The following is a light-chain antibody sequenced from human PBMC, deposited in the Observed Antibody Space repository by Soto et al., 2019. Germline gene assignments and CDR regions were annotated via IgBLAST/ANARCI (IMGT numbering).Light chain of an antibody. J-gene: IGLJ1*01. CDR1: SSDVGGYNY. CDR3: SSYTSSSTPWV. V-gene: IGLV2-14*01. Sequence: QSALTQPASVSGSPGQSITISCTGTSSDVGGYNYVSWYQQHPGKAPKLMIYEVSKRPSGVSNRFSGSKSGNTASLTISGLQPEDEADYYCSSYTSSSTPWVFGTGTKVTVL. CDR2: EVS.